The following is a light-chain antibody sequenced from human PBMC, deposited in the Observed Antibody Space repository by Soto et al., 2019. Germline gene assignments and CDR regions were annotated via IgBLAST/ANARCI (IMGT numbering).Light chain of an antibody. V-gene: IGKV3-11*01. CDR1: QSISSY. J-gene: IGKJ1*01. CDR2: AAS. Sequence: DIVLTQSPGTLSLSPAAGATLSGRASQSISSYLAWYQQKPGQAPRILIYAASSWATGIPSRFSGSGSGTDFTLTISSLEPEDVAVYYCQQRCNTPPTFGQGTKVDIK. CDR3: QQRCNTPPT.